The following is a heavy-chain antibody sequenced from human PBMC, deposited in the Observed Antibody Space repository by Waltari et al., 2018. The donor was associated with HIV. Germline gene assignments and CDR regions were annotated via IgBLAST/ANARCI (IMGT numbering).Heavy chain of an antibody. V-gene: IGHV4-34*01. D-gene: IGHD3-22*01. J-gene: IGHJ4*02. CDR1: GGSFSGYY. CDR2: VHQSGST. Sequence: QVQLQQWGAGLLKPSETLSLTCVVSGGSFSGYYLTWIRQSPGKGLEWIGEVHQSGSTNYNPSLKSRVTISLDSSKNHFSLMLSSVTAADTSVYYCARGYYHDSRAPYHWGQGTLVTVSS. CDR3: ARGYYHDSRAPYH.